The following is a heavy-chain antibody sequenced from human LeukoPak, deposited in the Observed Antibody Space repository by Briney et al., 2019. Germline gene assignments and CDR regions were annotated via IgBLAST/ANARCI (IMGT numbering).Heavy chain of an antibody. J-gene: IGHJ6*03. Sequence: GASVKVSCKASGGTFSSYAISWVRQAPGQGLEWMGGIVPIFGTANYAQKFQGRVTITTDESTSTAYMELSSLRSEDTAVYYCARSRSISPKNYYYYYYMDVWGKGTTVTVSS. D-gene: IGHD3-3*01. CDR2: IVPIFGTA. CDR3: ARSRSISPKNYYYYYYMDV. CDR1: GGTFSSYA. V-gene: IGHV1-69*05.